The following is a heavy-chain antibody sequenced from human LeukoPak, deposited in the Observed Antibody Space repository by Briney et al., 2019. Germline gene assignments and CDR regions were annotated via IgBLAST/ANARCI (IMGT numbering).Heavy chain of an antibody. V-gene: IGHV1-3*01. J-gene: IGHJ4*02. CDR1: GYTFTSYA. Sequence: ASVTVSCKASGYTFTSYAMHWVRQAPGQRLEWMGWINAGNGNTKYSQKFQGRVTITRDTSASTAYMELSSLRSEDTAVYYCARDGVKYYDSSGYPDYWGQGTLVTVSS. D-gene: IGHD3-22*01. CDR3: ARDGVKYYDSSGYPDY. CDR2: INAGNGNT.